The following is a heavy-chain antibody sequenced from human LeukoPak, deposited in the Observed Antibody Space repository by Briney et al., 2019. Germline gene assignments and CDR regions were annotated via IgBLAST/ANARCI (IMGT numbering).Heavy chain of an antibody. CDR1: VYTFTRYY. Sequence: ASVKVSCKASVYTFTRYYMHWVRHAPGHGLEWMGIIKPSGGSTSYAQKFQGRVTMTRDTSASTVYMELSSLRSEDTAVYYCAREGRLQSTLTTDPYCYYYYMDVWGKGTTVTVFS. V-gene: IGHV1-46*01. CDR2: IKPSGGST. D-gene: IGHD4-17*01. CDR3: AREGRLQSTLTTDPYCYYYYMDV. J-gene: IGHJ6*03.